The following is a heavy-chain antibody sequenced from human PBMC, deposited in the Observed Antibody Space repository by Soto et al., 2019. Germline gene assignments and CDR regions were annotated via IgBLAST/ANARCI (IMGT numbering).Heavy chain of an antibody. CDR3: ATLARGGPVTLPLDA. CDR2: ISTGSSLI. J-gene: IGHJ5*02. CDR1: GFTFSSYT. V-gene: IGHV3-21*01. Sequence: VGFLRLSCAASGFTFSSYTINWVRLGPGKGLEWVSSISTGSSLIYYADSVRGRFTFSRDNAKNSAYLQMNSLRADDTAVYYCATLARGGPVTLPLDAWGQGTLVTVSS. D-gene: IGHD3-10*01.